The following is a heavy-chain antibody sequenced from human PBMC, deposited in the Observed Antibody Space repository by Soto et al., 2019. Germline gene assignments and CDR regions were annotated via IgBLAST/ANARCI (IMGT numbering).Heavy chain of an antibody. CDR3: ARGRDGGSGSLNWFDP. CDR1: GGSISSNNW. V-gene: IGHV4-4*02. J-gene: IGHJ5*02. D-gene: IGHD3-10*01. CDR2: IYHSGST. Sequence: QVQLQASGPGLVKPSGTLSLTCGVSGGSISSNNWWSWVRHPPGKGLEYIGEIYHSGSTNYNPSHKRRVTISVDKSKNQFSLKLSSVTAADTAVYYCARGRDGGSGSLNWFDPWGQGTLVTVSS.